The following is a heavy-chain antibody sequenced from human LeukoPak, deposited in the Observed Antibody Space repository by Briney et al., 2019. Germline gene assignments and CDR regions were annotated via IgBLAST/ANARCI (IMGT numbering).Heavy chain of an antibody. D-gene: IGHD6-6*01. J-gene: IGHJ2*01. Sequence: PSQTLSLTCTVSGGSISSGGYYWSWIRQPPGKGLEWIGYIYHSGSTYYNPSLKSRVTISVDRSKNQFSLKLSSVTAADTAVYYCARRRISSIAARIAYWYFDLWGRGTLVTVSS. CDR3: ARRRISSIAARIAYWYFDL. V-gene: IGHV4-30-2*01. CDR1: GGSISSGGYY. CDR2: IYHSGST.